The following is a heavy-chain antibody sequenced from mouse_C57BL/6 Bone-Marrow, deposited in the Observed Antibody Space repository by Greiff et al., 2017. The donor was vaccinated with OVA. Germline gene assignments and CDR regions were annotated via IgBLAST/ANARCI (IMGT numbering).Heavy chain of an antibody. V-gene: IGHV1-18*01. CDR3: ARSPAYYSNLYAMDY. Sequence: VQLQQSGPELVKPGASVKIPCKASGYTFTDYNMDWVKQSHGKSLEWIGDINPNNGGTIYNQKFKGKATLTVDKSSSTAYMELRSLTSEDTAVYYCARSPAYYSNLYAMDYWGQGTSVTVSS. J-gene: IGHJ4*01. D-gene: IGHD2-5*01. CDR1: GYTFTDYN. CDR2: INPNNGGT.